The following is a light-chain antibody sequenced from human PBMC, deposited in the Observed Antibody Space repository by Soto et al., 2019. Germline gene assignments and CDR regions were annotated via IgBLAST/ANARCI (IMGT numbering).Light chain of an antibody. CDR3: QQYGSSQS. V-gene: IGKV3-20*01. J-gene: IGKJ1*01. CDR2: GAS. Sequence: EIVLTQSPGTLSLSPGERATLSCRASQSVSSNYLAWYQQKPGQAPRLLIYGASSRATGIPDRFSGSGSGTDFTLTISRLEPEDCEVYYCQQYGSSQSFGQGTKVEIK. CDR1: QSVSSNY.